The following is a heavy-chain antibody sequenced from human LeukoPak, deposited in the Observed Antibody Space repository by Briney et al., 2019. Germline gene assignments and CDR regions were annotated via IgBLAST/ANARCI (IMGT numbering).Heavy chain of an antibody. CDR1: GFTSSSHW. J-gene: IGHJ3*02. Sequence: GGSLRLSCAASGFTSSSHWMSWVRQAPGKVLEWVANIKKDGSEKYYVDSVKGRFTIYRDNAKNSLYLQMNSLIAEDKAVYYCASHLHRPGAFDIWGQGTMFTVSS. CDR3: ASHLHRPGAFDI. CDR2: IKKDGSEK. V-gene: IGHV3-7*01. D-gene: IGHD1-14*01.